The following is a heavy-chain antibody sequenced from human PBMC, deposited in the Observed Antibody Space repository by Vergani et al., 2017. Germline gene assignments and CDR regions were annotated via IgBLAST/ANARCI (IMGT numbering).Heavy chain of an antibody. J-gene: IGHJ3*02. V-gene: IGHV3-21*01. CDR2: ISSSSSYI. Sequence: EVQLLESGGGLVKPGGSLRLSCAASGFTFSSYSMNWVRQAPGKGLEWVSSISSSSSYIYYADSVKGRFTISRDNAKNSLYLQMNSLRAEDTAVYYCARGVTTPDDAFDIWGQGTMVTVSS. CDR3: ARGVTTPDDAFDI. D-gene: IGHD3-3*01. CDR1: GFTFSSYS.